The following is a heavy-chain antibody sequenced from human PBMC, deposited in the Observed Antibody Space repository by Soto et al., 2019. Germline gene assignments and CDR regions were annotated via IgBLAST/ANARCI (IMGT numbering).Heavy chain of an antibody. J-gene: IGHJ5*02. CDR2: ISAYNGNT. CDR3: AREVTMVRGARYWFDP. Sequence: ASVKVSCKASGYTFTSYGISWVRQAPGQGLEWMGWISAYNGNTNYAQKLQGRVTMTTDTSTSTAYMELRSLRSDDTAVYYCAREVTMVRGARYWFDPWGQGTLVTVSS. V-gene: IGHV1-18*01. CDR1: GYTFTSYG. D-gene: IGHD3-10*01.